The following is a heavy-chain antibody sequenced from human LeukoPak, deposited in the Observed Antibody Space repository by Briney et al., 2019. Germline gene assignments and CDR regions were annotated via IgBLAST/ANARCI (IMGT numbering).Heavy chain of an antibody. CDR1: GYTFTSYA. CDR2: INAGNGNT. J-gene: IGHJ4*02. Sequence: ASVKVSCKASGYTFTSYAMHWVRQAPGQRPEWMGWINAGNGNTKYSQKFQGRVTITRDTSASTAYMELSSLRSEDTAVYYCARGAATIAVAGPFDYWGQGTLVTVSS. D-gene: IGHD6-19*01. CDR3: ARGAATIAVAGPFDY. V-gene: IGHV1-3*01.